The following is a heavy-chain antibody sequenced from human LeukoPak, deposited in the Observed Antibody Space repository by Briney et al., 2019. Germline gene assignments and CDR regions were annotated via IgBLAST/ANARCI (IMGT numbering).Heavy chain of an antibody. CDR1: GFTFSSSA. D-gene: IGHD6-19*01. CDR3: ARDQYSSGWHYFDY. V-gene: IGHV3-23*01. CDR2: ISASGGST. J-gene: IGHJ4*02. Sequence: GGSLRLSCAASGFTFSSSAMSWVRQVPGKGLEWVSGISASGGSTSYADSVKGRFTISRDNAKNSLYLQMNSLRAEDTAVYYCARDQYSSGWHYFDYWGQGTLVTVSS.